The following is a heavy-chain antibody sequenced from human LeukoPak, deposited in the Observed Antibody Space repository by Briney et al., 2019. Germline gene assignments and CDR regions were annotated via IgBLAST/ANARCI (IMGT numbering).Heavy chain of an antibody. V-gene: IGHV1-2*02. J-gene: IGHJ6*03. Sequence: ASVKVSCKASGYTFTGYYMHWVRQAPGQGLEWMGWINPNSGGTNYAQKFQGRVTITADKSTSTAYMELSSLRSEDTAVYYCARHLYYDYVWGSYRRHYYYYMDVWGKGTTVTVSS. CDR2: INPNSGGT. CDR1: GYTFTGYY. D-gene: IGHD3-16*02. CDR3: ARHLYYDYVWGSYRRHYYYYMDV.